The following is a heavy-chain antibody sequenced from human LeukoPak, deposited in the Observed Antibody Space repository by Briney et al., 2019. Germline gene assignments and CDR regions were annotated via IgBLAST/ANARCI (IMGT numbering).Heavy chain of an antibody. J-gene: IGHJ4*02. Sequence: GGSLRLSCAASGFTFSSYAMSWVRQAPGKGLEWVSAISGSGGSTYYADSVKGRFTISRDTSKNTLYLQMNSLRAEDTAIYYCAKHQRGGYDSPSHYWAQGTLVTVSS. D-gene: IGHD5-12*01. V-gene: IGHV3-23*01. CDR2: ISGSGGST. CDR3: AKHQRGGYDSPSHY. CDR1: GFTFSSYA.